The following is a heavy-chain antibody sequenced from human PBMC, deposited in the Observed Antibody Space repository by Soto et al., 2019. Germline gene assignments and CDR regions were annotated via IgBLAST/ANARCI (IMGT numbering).Heavy chain of an antibody. CDR2: MNPNSGNT. V-gene: IGHV1-8*01. CDR1: GYTFTSYD. J-gene: IGHJ6*02. CDR3: ARGPWIQLWFDYYYYYYGMDV. D-gene: IGHD5-18*01. Sequence: GASVKVSFKAAGYTFTSYDINWLRQATGQGLEWMGWMNPNSGNTGYAQKFQGRVTMTRNTSISTAYMELSSLRSEDTAVYYCARGPWIQLWFDYYYYYYGMDVWGQGTTVTVSS.